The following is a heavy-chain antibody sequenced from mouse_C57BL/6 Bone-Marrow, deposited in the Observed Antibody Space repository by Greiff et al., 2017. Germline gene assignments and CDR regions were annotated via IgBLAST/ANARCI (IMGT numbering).Heavy chain of an antibody. V-gene: IGHV14-2*01. CDR3: ASSGLRYYFDY. Sequence: VQLQQSGAELVKPGAPVKLSCTASGFNIKDYYMHWVKQRTEQGLEWIGRIDPEDGVTKYAPKFQGKATITADTSSNTAYLQLISLTSEDTAVYYCASSGLRYYFDYWGQGTTLTVSS. J-gene: IGHJ2*01. CDR2: IDPEDGVT. D-gene: IGHD1-1*01. CDR1: GFNIKDYY.